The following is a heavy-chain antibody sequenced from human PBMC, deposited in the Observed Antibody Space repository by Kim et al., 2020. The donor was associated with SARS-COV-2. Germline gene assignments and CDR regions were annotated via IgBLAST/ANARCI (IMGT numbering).Heavy chain of an antibody. CDR2: ISYDGSNK. D-gene: IGHD3-10*01. CDR3: ARAPWSRLRGLTYSDYGMDV. V-gene: IGHV3-30-3*01. CDR1: GFTFSSCA. J-gene: IGHJ6*02. Sequence: GGSLRLSCAASGFTFSSCAIHWVRQAPCKGLEWVAVISYDGSNKNYADSVMGRFTISRDNSKNTLYLQMNSLRAEDTALYYCARAPWSRLRGLTYSDYGMDVWGQGTTVTVSS.